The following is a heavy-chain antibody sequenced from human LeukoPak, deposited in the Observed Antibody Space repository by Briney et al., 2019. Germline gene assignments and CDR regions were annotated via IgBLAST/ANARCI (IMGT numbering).Heavy chain of an antibody. J-gene: IGHJ4*02. V-gene: IGHV3-7*01. D-gene: IGHD6-19*01. CDR1: GFTFSSYW. CDR3: AREQGAVAGDY. Sequence: GGSLRLSCAASGFTFSSYWMSWVRQARGKGLEWVANIKQDGREKYYVDSVKGRFTISRDNAKNSLYLQMNSLRADDTAVYYCAREQGAVAGDYWGQGTLVTVSS. CDR2: IKQDGREK.